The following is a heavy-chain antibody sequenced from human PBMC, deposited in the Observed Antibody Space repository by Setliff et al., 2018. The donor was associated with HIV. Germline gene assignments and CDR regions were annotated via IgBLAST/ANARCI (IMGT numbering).Heavy chain of an antibody. CDR2: IYYSGGT. D-gene: IGHD3-9*01. CDR3: ARHRYYDILFDP. CDR1: GGSISSGGYY. Sequence: SETLSLTCTVSGGSISSGGYYWSWIRQHPGKGLEWIGYIYYSGGTYYNPSLKSRVTILVDSSRNQFSLRLSSVTAADTAVYYCARHRYYDILFDPWGQGTLVTVSS. J-gene: IGHJ5*02. V-gene: IGHV4-31*02.